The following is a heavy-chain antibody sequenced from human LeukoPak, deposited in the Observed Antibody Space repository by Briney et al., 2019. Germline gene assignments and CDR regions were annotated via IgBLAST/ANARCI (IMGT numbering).Heavy chain of an antibody. D-gene: IGHD5-18*01. CDR1: GGSINSGSFY. V-gene: IGHV4-61*02. J-gene: IGHJ4*02. Sequence: SQTLSLTCNVSGGSINSGSFYWSWIRQPAGKGLEWIGRIYSGGHTNYNPSLKSRVTVSADTSKNQFSLNLSSVTAADTAVYFCARSRGFSYGFNFDSWGQGTLVTVSS. CDR2: IYSGGHT. CDR3: ARSRGFSYGFNFDS.